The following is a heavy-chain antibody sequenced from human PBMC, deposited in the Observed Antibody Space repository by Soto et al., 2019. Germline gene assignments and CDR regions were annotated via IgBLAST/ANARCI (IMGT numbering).Heavy chain of an antibody. Sequence: EVQLVESGGGLVKPGGSLRLSCAASGFTFSSYSMNWVRQAPGKGLEWVSYISSSGSTIYYADSVKGRFTISRDNAKNSLYLQMNSLRAEDTAVYYCARGAGQSIALYYYYGMDVWGQGTTVTVSS. J-gene: IGHJ6*02. D-gene: IGHD6-6*01. CDR2: ISSSGSTI. CDR1: GFTFSSYS. V-gene: IGHV3-21*05. CDR3: ARGAGQSIALYYYYGMDV.